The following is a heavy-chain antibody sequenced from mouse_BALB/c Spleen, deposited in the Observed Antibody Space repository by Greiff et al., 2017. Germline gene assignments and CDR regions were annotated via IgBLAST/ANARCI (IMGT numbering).Heavy chain of an antibody. CDR3: AREGADY. CDR1: GFTFSSYA. V-gene: IGHV5-9-4*01. J-gene: IGHJ2*01. Sequence: EVHLVESGGGLVKPGGSLKLSCAASGFTFSSYAMSWVRQSPEKRLEWVAEISSGGSYTYYPDTVTGRFTISRDDAKNTLYLEMSSLRSEDTAMYYCAREGADYWGQGTTLTVSS. CDR2: ISSGGSYT.